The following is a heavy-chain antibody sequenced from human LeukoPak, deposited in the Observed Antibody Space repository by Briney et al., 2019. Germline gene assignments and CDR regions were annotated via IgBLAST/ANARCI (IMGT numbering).Heavy chain of an antibody. V-gene: IGHV1-18*01. Sequence: GASVKVSCKASGYTFTSYGISWVRQAPGQGLEWMGWISAYNGNTNYAQKLQGRVTMTTDTSTSTAYMELRSLRSDDTAVYYCARGPLGWKAAAGTGYYFDYWGQGTLVTVSS. CDR3: ARGPLGWKAAAGTGYYFDY. D-gene: IGHD6-13*01. CDR2: ISAYNGNT. J-gene: IGHJ4*02. CDR1: GYTFTSYG.